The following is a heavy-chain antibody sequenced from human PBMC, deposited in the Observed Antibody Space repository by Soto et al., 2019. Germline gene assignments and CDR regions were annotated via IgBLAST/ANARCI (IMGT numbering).Heavy chain of an antibody. CDR1: GYTFASNA. CDR3: ARDQVPVTMVRGVISY. J-gene: IGHJ4*02. V-gene: IGHV1-3*01. CDR2: ISAYNGNT. D-gene: IGHD3-10*01. Sequence: ASVKVSCKASGYTFASNAMQWVRQAPRQGLEWMGWISAYNGNTNYAQNFQGRVTITRDTSASTAYMELSSLRSEDTAVYYCARDQVPVTMVRGVISYWGQGTLVTVSS.